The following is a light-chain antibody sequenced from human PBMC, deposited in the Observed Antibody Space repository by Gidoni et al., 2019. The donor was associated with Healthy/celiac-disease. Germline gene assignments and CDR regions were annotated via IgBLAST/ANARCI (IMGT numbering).Light chain of an antibody. CDR1: QSVSSN. CDR2: GAS. Sequence: EIVMTQSPATLSVSPGERATFSCRASQSVSSNLAWYQQKPGQAPRLLIYGASTRATGIPARFSGSGSGTEFTLTISSLQSEDFAVYYCQQYNNWPLAFGQGTKVEIK. V-gene: IGKV3-15*01. J-gene: IGKJ1*01. CDR3: QQYNNWPLA.